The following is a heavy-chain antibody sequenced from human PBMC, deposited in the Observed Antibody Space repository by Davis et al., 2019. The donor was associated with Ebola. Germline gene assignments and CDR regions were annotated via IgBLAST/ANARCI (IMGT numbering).Heavy chain of an antibody. CDR2: IYYSGST. Sequence: MPSETLSLTCTVSGGSISSYYWSWIREPPGKGLEWIGYIYYSGSTNYNPSLKSRVTISVDTSKNQFSLKLSSVTAADTAVYYCARGPYCSSTSCYTGTNWFDPWGQGTLVTVSS. J-gene: IGHJ5*02. V-gene: IGHV4-59*01. CDR1: GGSISSYY. D-gene: IGHD2-2*02. CDR3: ARGPYCSSTSCYTGTNWFDP.